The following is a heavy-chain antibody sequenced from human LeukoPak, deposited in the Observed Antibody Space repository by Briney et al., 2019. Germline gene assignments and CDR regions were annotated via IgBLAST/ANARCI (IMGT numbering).Heavy chain of an antibody. V-gene: IGHV1-69*01. CDR3: AREQGGSGSYHRSYYYYMDV. J-gene: IGHJ6*03. D-gene: IGHD3-10*01. CDR2: IIPIFGTA. CDR1: GGTFSSYA. Sequence: SVKVSCKASGGTFSSYAISWVRQAPGQGLEWMGGIIPIFGTANYAQKFQGRVTITADESTSTAYMELSSLRSEDTAVYYCAREQGGSGSYHRSYYYYMDVWGKGTTVTVSS.